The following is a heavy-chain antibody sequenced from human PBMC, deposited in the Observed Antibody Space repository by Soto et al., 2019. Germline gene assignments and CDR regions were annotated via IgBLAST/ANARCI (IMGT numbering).Heavy chain of an antibody. J-gene: IGHJ6*02. Sequence: QVQLVQSGAEVKKPGSSVKVSCKISGGTFSRYSISWVRQAPGQGLEWMGGIVPIFGTTNYAQKFQDRVTITTDESATTAHMELSNLRSEDTAVYYCARPYEGGYYSNHHYYYALDVWGQGTAVTVSS. V-gene: IGHV1-69*01. CDR3: ARPYEGGYYSNHHYYYALDV. CDR2: IVPIFGTT. CDR1: GGTFSRYS. D-gene: IGHD3-22*01.